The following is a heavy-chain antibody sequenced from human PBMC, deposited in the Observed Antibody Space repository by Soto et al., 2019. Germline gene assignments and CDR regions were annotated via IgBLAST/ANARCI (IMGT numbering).Heavy chain of an antibody. CDR1: GYTFTNSW. D-gene: IGHD6-6*01. Sequence: GESLKISCEASGYTFTNSWIAWVRQVPGRGLEWLGIIYPDDSDTRYSPSFQGQVTISADKAITAAYLQWVSLKASDTAMDYCARRAGSSSSGLYYCLDVWGQGTTVTVSS. J-gene: IGHJ6*02. CDR2: IYPDDSDT. V-gene: IGHV5-51*01. CDR3: ARRAGSSSSGLYYCLDV.